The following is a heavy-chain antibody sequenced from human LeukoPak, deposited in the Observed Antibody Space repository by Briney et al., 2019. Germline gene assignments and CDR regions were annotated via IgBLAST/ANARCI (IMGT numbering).Heavy chain of an antibody. J-gene: IGHJ6*03. CDR1: GFTFGDYA. Sequence: GGSLRLSCTASGFTFGDYAMSWVRQAPGKGLEWVGFIRSKAYGGTTEYAASVKGRFTISRDDSKSIAYLQMNSLKTEDTAVCYCTRDDYYYYYMDVWGKGTTVTVSS. V-gene: IGHV3-49*04. CDR2: IRSKAYGGTT. CDR3: TRDDYYYYYMDV.